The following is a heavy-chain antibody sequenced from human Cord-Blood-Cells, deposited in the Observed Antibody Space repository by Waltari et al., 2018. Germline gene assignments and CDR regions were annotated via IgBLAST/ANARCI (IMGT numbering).Heavy chain of an antibody. V-gene: IGHV4-39*01. Sequence: QLQLQESGPGLVKPSETLSLTCTVSGGSISSSSYYWGWIRQPPGRGLEWIGSIYYSGSTSYTPSLKSRVTISVDTSKNQFSLKLGSVTAADTAVYYCATPRDWGQGTLVTVSS. CDR2: IYYSGST. CDR3: ATPRD. CDR1: GGSISSSSYY. J-gene: IGHJ4*02.